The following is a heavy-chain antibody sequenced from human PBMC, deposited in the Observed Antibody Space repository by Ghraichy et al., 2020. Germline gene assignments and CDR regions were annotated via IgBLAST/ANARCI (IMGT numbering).Heavy chain of an antibody. CDR3: ATKGTPLDI. V-gene: IGHV3-7*01. CDR2: IKHDGSEE. J-gene: IGHJ3*02. D-gene: IGHD2-15*01. Sequence: GGSLRLSCAASGFSFSGYWMSWVRQAPGKGLEWVANIKHDGSEEYYVDSVKGRFTISRDNAKNSLYLQMNSLRAEDTAVYYCATKGTPLDIWGQGTMVTVSS. CDR1: GFSFSGYW.